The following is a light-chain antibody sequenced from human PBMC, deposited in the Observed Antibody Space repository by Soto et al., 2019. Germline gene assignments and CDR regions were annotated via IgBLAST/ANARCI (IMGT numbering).Light chain of an antibody. J-gene: IGLJ2*01. Sequence: QSVLTQPPSVSGAPGQRVTISCTRSSSNIGAGYDVHWYQQLPGTAPKLLIYGNTNRPSGVPDRFSGSKSGTSASLAITGLQAEDEADYYCQSYDSSLIGVVFGGGTKVTVL. CDR2: GNT. V-gene: IGLV1-40*01. CDR1: SSNIGAGYD. CDR3: QSYDSSLIGVV.